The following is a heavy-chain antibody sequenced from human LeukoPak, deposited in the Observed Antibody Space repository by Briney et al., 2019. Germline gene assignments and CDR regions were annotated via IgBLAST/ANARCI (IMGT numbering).Heavy chain of an antibody. CDR2: IYYSGST. V-gene: IGHV4-59*01. CDR1: GGSISIYY. CDR3: ARDYDYYDSSGLNRWFDP. Sequence: PSETLSLTCTVSGGSISIYYWSWIRQPPGKGLEWIGYIYYSGSTNYNPSLKSRVTISVDTSKNQFSLRLSSVTAADTAVYYCARDYDYYDSSGLNRWFDPWGQGTLVTVSS. D-gene: IGHD3-22*01. J-gene: IGHJ5*02.